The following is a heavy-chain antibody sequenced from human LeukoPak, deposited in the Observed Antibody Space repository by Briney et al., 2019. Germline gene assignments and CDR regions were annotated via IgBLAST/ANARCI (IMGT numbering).Heavy chain of an antibody. D-gene: IGHD3-22*01. V-gene: IGHV1-18*01. CDR3: ARAIYDSSGYYRYFDL. Sequence: GASVKVSCKASGYTFTSYGISWVRQAPGQGLEWMGWISAYNGNTNYAQKLQGRVAMTTDTSTSTAYMELRSLRSDDTAVYYCARAIYDSSGYYRYFDLWGRGTLVTVSS. CDR2: ISAYNGNT. J-gene: IGHJ2*01. CDR1: GYTFTSYG.